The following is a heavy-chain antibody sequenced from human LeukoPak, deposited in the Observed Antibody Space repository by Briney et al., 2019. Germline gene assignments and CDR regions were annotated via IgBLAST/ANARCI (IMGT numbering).Heavy chain of an antibody. J-gene: IGHJ6*02. CDR2: IKQDGSEK. CDR1: GFTFSSYW. V-gene: IGHV3-7*03. Sequence: GGSLRLSCAASGFTFSSYWMSWVRQAPGKGLEWVANIKQDGSEKYYVDSVKGRFTISRDNAKNSLYLQMNSLRAEDTAVYYCAPRSTARDYYYGMDVWGQGTTVTVSS. CDR3: APRSTARDYYYGMDV.